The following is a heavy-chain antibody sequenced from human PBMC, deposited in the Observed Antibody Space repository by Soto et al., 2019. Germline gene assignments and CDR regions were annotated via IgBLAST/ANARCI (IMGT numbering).Heavy chain of an antibody. CDR1: GLSFSDYY. Sequence: QVQLVESGGGLVKPGGSLRLSCAASGLSFSDYYMSWFRQAPGEGLEWVSYMRSGGPTIYYADSVTGRFTVSRDNANNSLYLQMNSLRAEDKAVYYCVSGPPLRNNLRGDSFDYWGQGTLVTVSS. J-gene: IGHJ4*02. CDR2: MRSGGPTI. V-gene: IGHV3-11*01. D-gene: IGHD1-1*01. CDR3: VSGPPLRNNLRGDSFDY.